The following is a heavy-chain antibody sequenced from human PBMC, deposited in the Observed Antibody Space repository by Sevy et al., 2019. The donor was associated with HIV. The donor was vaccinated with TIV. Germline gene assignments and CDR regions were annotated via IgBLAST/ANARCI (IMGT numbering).Heavy chain of an antibody. V-gene: IGHV3-30*04. Sequence: GGSLRLSCAASGFTFSAYAMHWVRQAPGKGLEWVAVIPYDGRKKYYADSVKGRFTIFRDNSKNTLYLQMNSLRADDTAVFFCARDVGWLQGGYYFDYWGQGTLVTVSS. CDR3: ARDVGWLQGGYYFDY. D-gene: IGHD5-12*01. CDR2: IPYDGRKK. CDR1: GFTFSAYA. J-gene: IGHJ4*02.